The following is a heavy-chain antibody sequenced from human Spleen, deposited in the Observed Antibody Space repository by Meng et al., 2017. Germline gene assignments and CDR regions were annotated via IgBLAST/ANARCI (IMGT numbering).Heavy chain of an antibody. D-gene: IGHD3-22*01. CDR1: GYSISSGYY. V-gene: IGHV4-38-2*02. J-gene: IGHJ4*02. CDR2: MHHSGST. CDR3: ARVRDPYYYVSSAYDY. Sequence: SETLSLTCTVSGYSISSGYYWGWIRQPPGKGLEWIGSMHHSGSTYYNPSLKSRVTISVDTSKKQFSLRVYSVTAADTAVYYCARVRDPYYYVSSAYDYWGQGTLVTVSS.